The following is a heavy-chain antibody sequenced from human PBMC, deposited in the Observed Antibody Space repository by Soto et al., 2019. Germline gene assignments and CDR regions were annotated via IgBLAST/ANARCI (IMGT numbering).Heavy chain of an antibody. J-gene: IGHJ4*02. CDR3: ARNGGYSSSSIAPLY. V-gene: IGHV3-30-3*01. CDR1: GFTFSSYA. CDR2: ISYDGSNK. Sequence: QVQLVESGGGVVQPGRSLRLSCAASGFTFSSYAMHWVRQAPGKGLEWVAVISYDGSNKYYADSVKGRFTISRDNSKNTLYLQMNSLRAEDTAVYYCARNGGYSSSSIAPLYWGQGTLVTVSS. D-gene: IGHD6-13*01.